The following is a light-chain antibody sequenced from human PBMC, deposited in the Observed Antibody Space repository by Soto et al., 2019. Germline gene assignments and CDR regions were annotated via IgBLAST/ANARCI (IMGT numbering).Light chain of an antibody. CDR1: QDISNY. CDR2: DAS. V-gene: IGKV1-33*01. Sequence: DIQMTQSPSSLSASVGDRVTITCQASQDISNYLNWYQQKVGKAPKLLIYDASNLQTGVPSRFSGGGSGTNFTFTISSLQPEDFATYYCQQYDNFPIFGGGTKVEIK. J-gene: IGKJ4*01. CDR3: QQYDNFPI.